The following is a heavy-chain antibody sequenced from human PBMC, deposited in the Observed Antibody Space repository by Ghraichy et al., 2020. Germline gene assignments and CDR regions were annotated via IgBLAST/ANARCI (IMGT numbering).Heavy chain of an antibody. J-gene: IGHJ4*02. V-gene: IGHV4-31*02. CDR2: IHSTGST. CDR1: GGSVNTGPYF. D-gene: IGHD2-21*02. CDR3: ALEGCDGDCFFTY. Sequence: SQTLSLTCTVSGGSVNTGPYFWTWIRQHPATGLEWIGYIHSTGSTYYKSSLKSRVTVSMDTSKNQFSLRLRSVTAADSAVYYCALEGCDGDCFFTYWGQGALVTVSS.